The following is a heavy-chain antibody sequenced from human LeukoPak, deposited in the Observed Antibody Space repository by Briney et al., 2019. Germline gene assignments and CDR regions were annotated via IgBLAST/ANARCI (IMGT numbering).Heavy chain of an antibody. J-gene: IGHJ4*02. CDR1: GGSFSGYY. CDR3: ARGLTTISSDY. CDR2: INHSGST. Sequence: SETLSPTCAVYGGSFSGYYWSWIRQPPGKGLEWIGEINHSGSTNYNPSLKSRVTISVDTSKNQFSLKLSSVTAADTAVYYCARGLTTISSDYWGQGTLVTVSS. D-gene: IGHD2-21*02. V-gene: IGHV4-34*01.